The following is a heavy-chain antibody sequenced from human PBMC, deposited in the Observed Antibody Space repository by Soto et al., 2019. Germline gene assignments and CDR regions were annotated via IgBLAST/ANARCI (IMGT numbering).Heavy chain of an antibody. Sequence: PSETLSLTCTVSGVSISRYSYYWGWIRQPPGKGLDWIGSVYYSGNTNYNPSLKGRVTIFVDKSKNHVSLKLSSVTAADTAVYYCARVKRDIVATKRVSLYYGMDVWGQGTTVTVSS. V-gene: IGHV4-39*02. CDR3: ARVKRDIVATKRVSLYYGMDV. CDR2: VYYSGNT. D-gene: IGHD5-12*01. CDR1: GVSISRYSYY. J-gene: IGHJ6*02.